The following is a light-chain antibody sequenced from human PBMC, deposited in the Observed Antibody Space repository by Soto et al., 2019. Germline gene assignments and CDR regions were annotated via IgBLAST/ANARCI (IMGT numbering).Light chain of an antibody. CDR3: QQSFSTPSRT. CDR2: FAS. J-gene: IGKJ1*01. CDR1: QSISKS. V-gene: IGKV1-39*01. Sequence: DIQMTQSPSSLSASVGDRVTITCRASQSISKSLNWYQHKPGKAPRLLIYFASSLQSGVTSRFSGSGSGTDFTLTISGLQPEDLATYYCQQSFSTPSRTFGQGTKVDIK.